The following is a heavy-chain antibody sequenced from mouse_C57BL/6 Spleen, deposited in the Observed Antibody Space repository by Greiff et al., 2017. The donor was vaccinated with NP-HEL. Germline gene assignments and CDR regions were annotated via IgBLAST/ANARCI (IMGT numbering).Heavy chain of an antibody. J-gene: IGHJ4*01. CDR1: GYTFTSYW. V-gene: IGHV1-52*01. D-gene: IGHD1-1*01. CDR2: IDPSDSET. CDR3: ARYYDGGNYAMDY. Sequence: VQLQQPGAELVRPGSSVKLSCKASGYTFTSYWMHWVKQRPIQGLEWIGNIDPSDSETHYNQKFKDKATLTVDKSSSTAYMQLSSLTSEDSAVYYCARYYDGGNYAMDYWGQGTSVTVSS.